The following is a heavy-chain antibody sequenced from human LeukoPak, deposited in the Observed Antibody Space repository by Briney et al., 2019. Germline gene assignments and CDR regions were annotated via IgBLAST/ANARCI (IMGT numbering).Heavy chain of an antibody. J-gene: IGHJ5*02. CDR1: GYSISSGYY. D-gene: IGHD1-26*01. CDR2: LYFRGNV. V-gene: IGHV4-38-2*02. Sequence: SETLSLTCTVSGYSISSGYYWGWIRQSPGKGLEWLGSLYFRGNVYYNPSLKSRVTISIDTSKNQFSLKLSSVTAADTAVYYCATLVVPGSNMAATHWLDPWGQGTLVTVSS. CDR3: ATLVVPGSNMAATHWLDP.